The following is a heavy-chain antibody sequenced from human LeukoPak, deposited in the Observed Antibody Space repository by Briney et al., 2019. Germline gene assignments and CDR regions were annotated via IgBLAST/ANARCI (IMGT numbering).Heavy chain of an antibody. J-gene: IGHJ5*02. V-gene: IGHV4-39*01. CDR2: FDNSGST. Sequence: SETLSLTCTVSGGSISSSSYNWGWIRQPPGKGLEWIGSFDNSGSTYYNPSLKSRVTISVDTSKDQFSLKLTSVTAADTAVYYCARPPGIAAAWFDPWGQRTLVTVSS. CDR3: ARPPGIAAAWFDP. CDR1: GGSISSSSYN. D-gene: IGHD6-13*01.